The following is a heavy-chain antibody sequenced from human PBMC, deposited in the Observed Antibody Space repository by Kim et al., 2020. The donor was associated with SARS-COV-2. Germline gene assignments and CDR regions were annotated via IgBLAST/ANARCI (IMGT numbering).Heavy chain of an antibody. CDR1: GFNFDIYA. CDR2: INADGDDT. D-gene: IGHD3-10*01. Sequence: GGSLRLSCSASGFNFDIYAMQWVRQPPGKGLEWVGLINADGDDTYYADSVRGRFIISRDNRRNYLYLEMRSLTHEDTAIYYCAKDSGMTRFGELIDVWG. CDR3: AKDSGMTRFGELIDV. J-gene: IGHJ6*02. V-gene: IGHV3-43*02.